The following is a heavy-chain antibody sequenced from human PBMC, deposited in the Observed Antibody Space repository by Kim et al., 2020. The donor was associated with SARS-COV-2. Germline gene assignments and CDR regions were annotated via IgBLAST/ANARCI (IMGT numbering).Heavy chain of an antibody. CDR3: ARNNAMDV. Sequence: GGSLRLSCAASGFSFSNHWMTWVRQAPGRGPEWVANIKQHGSEKYYVGSVRGRFTISRDDAKNSLYLQMNSLRAEDTAIYYCARNNAMDVWGQGTTVTVSS. J-gene: IGHJ6*02. V-gene: IGHV3-7*03. CDR1: GFSFSNHW. CDR2: IKQHGSEK.